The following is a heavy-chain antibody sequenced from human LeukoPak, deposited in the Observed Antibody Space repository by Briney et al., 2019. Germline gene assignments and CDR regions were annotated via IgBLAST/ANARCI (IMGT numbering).Heavy chain of an antibody. V-gene: IGHV3-21*01. CDR3: ERDHSGDFWSGYYTFDASDI. CDR1: GFTFSSYS. J-gene: IGHJ3*02. CDR2: ISSSSSYI. D-gene: IGHD3-3*01. Sequence: GGSLRLSCAASGFTFSSYSMNWVRQAPGKGLEWVSSISSSSSYIYYADSVKGRFTISRDNAKNSLYLQMNSLRAEDTAVYYCERDHSGDFWSGYYTFDASDIWGQGTVVTVSS.